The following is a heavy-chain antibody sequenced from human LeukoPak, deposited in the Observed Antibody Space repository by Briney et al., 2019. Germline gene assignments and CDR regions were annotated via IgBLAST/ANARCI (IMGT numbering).Heavy chain of an antibody. D-gene: IGHD3-3*01. V-gene: IGHV4-59*05. CDR3: SRLKRITIFGVVITPFDP. J-gene: IGHJ5*02. CDR1: GGSISSYY. Sequence: SETLSLTCTVSGGSISSYYWSWIRQPPGKGLEWIGSVYDSGITYYKSSLKSRITISADTSKNQFSLKLRSVTAADTAVYFCSRLKRITIFGVVITPFDPWGQGTLVTVSS. CDR2: VYDSGIT.